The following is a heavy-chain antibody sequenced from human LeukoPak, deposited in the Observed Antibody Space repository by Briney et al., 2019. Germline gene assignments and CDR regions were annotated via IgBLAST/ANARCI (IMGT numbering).Heavy chain of an antibody. J-gene: IGHJ3*02. V-gene: IGHV6-1*01. CDR2: TYYRSKWYN. Sequence: SQTLSLTCAISGDSVSSNSAAWNWIRQSPSRGLEWLGRTYYRSKWYNDYAVSVKSRITINPDTSKNQFSLQLNSVTPEDTAVYYCARVLGYCSSTSCFWAFDIWGQGTMVTVSS. D-gene: IGHD2-2*01. CDR3: ARVLGYCSSTSCFWAFDI. CDR1: GDSVSSNSAA.